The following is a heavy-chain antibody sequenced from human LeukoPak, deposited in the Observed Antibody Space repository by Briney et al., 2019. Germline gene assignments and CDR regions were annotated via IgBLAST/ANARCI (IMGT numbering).Heavy chain of an antibody. V-gene: IGHV3-48*01. CDR3: AREVVPAAMGMDV. Sequence: GGSLRLSCAASGFTFSSYSMNWVRQAPGKGLEWVSYISSSSSTIYYADSVKGRFTISRDNAKNSLYLQMNGLRAEDTAVYYCAREVVPAAMGMDVWGKGTTVTVSS. CDR2: ISSSSSTI. J-gene: IGHJ6*03. CDR1: GFTFSSYS. D-gene: IGHD2-2*01.